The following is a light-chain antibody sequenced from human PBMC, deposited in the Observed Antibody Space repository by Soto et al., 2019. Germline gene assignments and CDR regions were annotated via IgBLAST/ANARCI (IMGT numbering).Light chain of an antibody. Sequence: QSALTQPASVSGSPGQSITISCTGTSSDVGSYNLVSWYQQHPGKAPKLIIYEGSKRPSGVSDRFSVSRSGNTASLTISGLQAEDEADYYGYSYTSSSTVVFGGGTKLTVL. J-gene: IGLJ2*01. CDR3: YSYTSSSTVV. CDR2: EGS. V-gene: IGLV2-14*02. CDR1: SSDVGSYNL.